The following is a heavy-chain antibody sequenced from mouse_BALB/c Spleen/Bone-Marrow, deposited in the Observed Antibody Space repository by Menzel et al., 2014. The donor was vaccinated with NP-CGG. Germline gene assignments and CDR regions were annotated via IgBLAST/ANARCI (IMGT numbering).Heavy chain of an antibody. CDR2: ISSGGSYT. V-gene: IGHV5-6-4*01. CDR1: GFTFSSYT. Sequence: DVQLQESGGGLVKPGGSLKLSCAASGFTFSSYTMSWVRQTPEKRLEWVATISSGGSYTYYPDSVKGRFTISRDNAKNTLYLQMSSLKSEDTAMYYCTRDGKGNYDYAMDYWGQGTSATVSS. J-gene: IGHJ4*01. D-gene: IGHD2-1*01. CDR3: TRDGKGNYDYAMDY.